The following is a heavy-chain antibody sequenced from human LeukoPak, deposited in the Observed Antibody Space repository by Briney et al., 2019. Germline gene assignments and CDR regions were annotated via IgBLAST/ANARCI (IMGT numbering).Heavy chain of an antibody. V-gene: IGHV4-59*01. CDR1: GGSISSYY. CDR2: IYYSGST. J-gene: IGHJ5*02. D-gene: IGHD3-3*01. Sequence: SETLSLTCTVSGGSISSYYWSWIRQPPGKGLEWIGYIYYSGSTNYNPSLKSRVTISVDTSKNQFSLKLSSVTAADTAAYYCAREVGIFGVNWFDPWGQGTLVTVSS. CDR3: AREVGIFGVNWFDP.